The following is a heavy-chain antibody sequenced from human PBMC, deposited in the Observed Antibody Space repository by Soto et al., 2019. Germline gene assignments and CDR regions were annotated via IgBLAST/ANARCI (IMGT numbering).Heavy chain of an antibody. Sequence: VQLVQSGAEVKEPGASVKISCKASGFIFTTHAIHWIRQAPGQRLEWMGWINAGNGNTKYSERLQDRVTITRDTSASTAYLELSSLRSEDRAVYYCARRNNSGPIDHWGQGTLVIVSS. CDR3: ARRNNSGPIDH. CDR1: GFIFTTHA. V-gene: IGHV1-3*01. CDR2: INAGNGNT. J-gene: IGHJ4*02. D-gene: IGHD3-22*01.